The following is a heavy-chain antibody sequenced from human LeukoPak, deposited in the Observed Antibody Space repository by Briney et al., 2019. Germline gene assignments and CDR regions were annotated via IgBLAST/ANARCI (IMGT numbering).Heavy chain of an antibody. J-gene: IGHJ4*02. Sequence: GGSLRLSCAASGFTVSSNYMSWVRQAPGKGLEWVSVIYSDGNTYYADSVKGRFTISRDNSKNTVYLQMNSLRAEDTAVYYCATPSGGYWGQGTLVTVSS. V-gene: IGHV3-66*04. D-gene: IGHD6-25*01. CDR2: IYSDGNT. CDR1: GFTVSSNY. CDR3: ATPSGGY.